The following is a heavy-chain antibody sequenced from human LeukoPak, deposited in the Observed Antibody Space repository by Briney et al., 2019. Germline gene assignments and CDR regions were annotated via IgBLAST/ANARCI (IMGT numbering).Heavy chain of an antibody. Sequence: RPSETLSLTCTISGGSISSYYWNWIRQPPGKGLEWIGYIYYSGSTNYNPSLKSRLTISVDTSKNQFSLKLSSVTAADTAVYYCAREDRSRSSDPFVYWGQGTLVTVSS. CDR1: GGSISSYY. D-gene: IGHD1-26*01. V-gene: IGHV4-59*01. CDR3: AREDRSRSSDPFVY. J-gene: IGHJ4*02. CDR2: IYYSGST.